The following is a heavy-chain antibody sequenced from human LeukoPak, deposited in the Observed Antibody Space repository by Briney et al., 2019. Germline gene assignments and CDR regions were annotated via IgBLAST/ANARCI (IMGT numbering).Heavy chain of an antibody. CDR3: ARDIPIAVAGTGDY. D-gene: IGHD6-19*01. V-gene: IGHV1-2*02. CDR2: INPNSGVT. CDR1: GYTFTGYY. Sequence: ASVKVSCKASGYTFTGYYMHWVRQAPGQGLEWMGWINPNSGVTNYAQKFQGRVTMTRDTSISTAYMELSRLRSDDTAVYYCARDIPIAVAGTGDYWGQGTLVTVSS. J-gene: IGHJ4*02.